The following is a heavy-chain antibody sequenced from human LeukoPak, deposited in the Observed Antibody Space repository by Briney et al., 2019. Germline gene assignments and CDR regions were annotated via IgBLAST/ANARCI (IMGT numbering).Heavy chain of an antibody. CDR3: ARGRGYCSGGSCYAAYPRSNWFDP. V-gene: IGHV4-34*01. CDR1: GGSFSGYY. CDR2: INHSGGT. J-gene: IGHJ5*02. Sequence: SETLSLTCAVYGGSFSGYYWSWIRQPPGKGLEWIGEINHSGGTKYNPSLKSRVTISVDTSKNQFSLKLSSVTAADTAVYYCARGRGYCSGGSCYAAYPRSNWFDPWGQGTLVTVSS. D-gene: IGHD2-15*01.